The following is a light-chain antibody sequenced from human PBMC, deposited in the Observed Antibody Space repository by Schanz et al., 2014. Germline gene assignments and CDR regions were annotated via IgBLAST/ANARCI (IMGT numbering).Light chain of an antibody. J-gene: IGKJ4*01. CDR2: GVS. CDR1: QSVSSN. CDR3: QHRTNWPT. V-gene: IGKV3-15*01. Sequence: EIVMTQSPATLSVSPGERATLSCRASQSVSSNLAWYQQKPGQAPRLLIYGVSTRATGIPARFSGSGSGTEFTLTISSLEPEDLAVYYCQHRTNWPTFGGGTKVEIQ.